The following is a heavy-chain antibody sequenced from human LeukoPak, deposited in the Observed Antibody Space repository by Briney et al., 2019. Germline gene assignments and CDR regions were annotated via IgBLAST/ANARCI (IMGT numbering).Heavy chain of an antibody. CDR1: GYSISSGYY. D-gene: IGHD2-8*02. V-gene: IGHV4-38-2*02. J-gene: IGHJ4*02. Sequence: PSETLSLTCTVSGYSISSGYYWGWIRQPPGKGLEWIGEINHSGSTNYNPSLKSRVTISVDTSKNQFSLKLSSVTAADTAVYYCAILTPGTGGDYWGQGTLVSVSS. CDR2: INHSGST. CDR3: AILTPGTGGDY.